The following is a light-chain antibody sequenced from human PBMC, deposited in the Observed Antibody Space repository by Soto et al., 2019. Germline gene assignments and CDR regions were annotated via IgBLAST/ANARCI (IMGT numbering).Light chain of an antibody. J-gene: IGKJ4*01. CDR1: QGIAPY. Sequence: DVQMTQSPSSLSAFVGDRVTITCRASQGIAPYLAWFQQKPGKVPKLLIYATSTLQSGVPSRFSGSGSWTDFTLTVTSLHPEDVGTYYCQEYYSSPLTFGGGTKVEIK. CDR2: ATS. CDR3: QEYYSSPLT. V-gene: IGKV1-27*01.